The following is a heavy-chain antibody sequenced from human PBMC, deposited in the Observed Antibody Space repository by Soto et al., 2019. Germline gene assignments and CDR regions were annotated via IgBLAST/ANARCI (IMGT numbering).Heavy chain of an antibody. D-gene: IGHD4-17*01. CDR1: GFNFRKFA. CDR2: MSERSGPP. J-gene: IGHJ2*01. Sequence: VGSLRLSCAASGFNFRKFAMSWVRQAPGKGLEWVSGMSERSGPPLYADSVKGRFTISRDNSKSTLYLEMNNLRPEDTAVYYCAKDQDNTDYYWIFDLWGRGTPVTVSS. V-gene: IGHV3-23*01. CDR3: AKDQDNTDYYWIFDL.